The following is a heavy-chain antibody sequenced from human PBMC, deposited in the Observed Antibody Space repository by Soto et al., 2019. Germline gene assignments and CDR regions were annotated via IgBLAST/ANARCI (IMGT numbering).Heavy chain of an antibody. D-gene: IGHD3-22*01. J-gene: IGHJ4*02. CDR2: IYYNWST. CDR1: RGYISGYC. CDR3: ARGRNYYDSSGNYGIYYFDY. V-gene: IGHV4-59*01. Sequence: SETLSLRWTFYRGYISGYCWSWMRHPPGTGLEWIGYIYYNWSTNYNPSLKCRVTISVDTSKNQLSLKPSSVTAADTAVYYCARGRNYYDSSGNYGIYYFDYWGEGTLVTVSS.